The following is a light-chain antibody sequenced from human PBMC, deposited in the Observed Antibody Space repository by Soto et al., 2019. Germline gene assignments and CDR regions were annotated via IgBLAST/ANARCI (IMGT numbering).Light chain of an antibody. V-gene: IGLV4-60*02. Sequence: QPVLTQSSSASASLGSSVKLTCTLSSGHSSYIIAWHQQQPGKAPRYLMKLEGSGSYNTGSGVPDRFSGSSSGADRYLTISNLQFEDEADYYCETWVSNPYVFGTGTKLTVL. CDR2: LEGSGSY. CDR3: ETWVSNPYV. CDR1: SGHSSYI. J-gene: IGLJ1*01.